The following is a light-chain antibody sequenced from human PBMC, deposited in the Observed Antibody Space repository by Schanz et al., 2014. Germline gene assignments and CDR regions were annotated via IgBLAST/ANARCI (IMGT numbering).Light chain of an antibody. CDR2: GDN. V-gene: IGLV1-40*01. CDR1: GSNIGAGYA. CDR3: QVWDGTSDSWV. J-gene: IGLJ3*02. Sequence: QSVLTQPPSVSGAPGQRATISCTGSGSNIGAGYAVHWYQQDPGAAPKLLIYGDNNRPSGVPDRFSGSNSGNTATLTISRVDAGDEADYYCQVWDGTSDSWVFGGGTKLTVL.